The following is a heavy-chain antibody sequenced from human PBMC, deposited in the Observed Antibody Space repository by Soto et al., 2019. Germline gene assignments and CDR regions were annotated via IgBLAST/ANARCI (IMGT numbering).Heavy chain of an antibody. Sequence: ASVKVSCKASGYTFTSYGISWVRQAPGQGLEWMGWISAYNGNTNYAQKLQGRVTMTTDTSTSTAYMELRSLRSDDTAVYYCARDPGYCSGTSCYLYYYYYGMDVWGPGTTVTVSS. J-gene: IGHJ6*02. CDR3: ARDPGYCSGTSCYLYYYYYGMDV. CDR1: GYTFTSYG. CDR2: ISAYNGNT. V-gene: IGHV1-18*04. D-gene: IGHD2-2*01.